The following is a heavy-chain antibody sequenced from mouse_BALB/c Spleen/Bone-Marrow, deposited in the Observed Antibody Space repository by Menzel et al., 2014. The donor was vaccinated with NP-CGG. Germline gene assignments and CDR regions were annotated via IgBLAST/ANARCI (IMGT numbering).Heavy chain of an antibody. J-gene: IGHJ2*01. V-gene: IGHV1-80*01. CDR1: GYAFSTYW. D-gene: IGHD3-1*01. CDR3: ARVGFSFDY. Sequence: QVQLQQSGAELVRPGSSVKISCKASGYAFSTYWMNWVKQRPGQGPEWIGQIYPGDGDTNYNEKFKGKVTLTADKSSSTASIQLSSLTSEDSAVYFCARVGFSFDYWGQGTTLTVSS. CDR2: IYPGDGDT.